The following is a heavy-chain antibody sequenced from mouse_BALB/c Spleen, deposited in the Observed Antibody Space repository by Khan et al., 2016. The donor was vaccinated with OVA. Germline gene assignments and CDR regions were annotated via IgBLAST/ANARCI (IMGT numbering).Heavy chain of an antibody. CDR2: ISSGGSYI. V-gene: IGHV5-6*01. Sequence: EVELVESGGDLVKPGGSLKLSYAASGFTFSTYGMSWVRQTPDKRLEWVATISSGGSYIYYPDNVKGRFTIFRDNAKNTLYLQMSSLKSEDTAMYYCARLAYYYNSEGFAYWGQGTLVTVSA. CDR3: ARLAYYYNSEGFAY. CDR1: GFTFSTYG. J-gene: IGHJ3*01. D-gene: IGHD1-1*01.